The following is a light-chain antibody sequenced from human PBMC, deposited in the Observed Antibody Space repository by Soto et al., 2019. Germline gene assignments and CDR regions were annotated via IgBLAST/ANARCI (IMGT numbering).Light chain of an antibody. V-gene: IGLV2-14*03. CDR3: TSWTTSTTMI. CDR2: DVN. Sequence: QSALTQPASVPGSPGQSITISCTGTSSDIGAYNLVSWYQQHPGKAPKLMLYDVNIRPSGVSNRFSGSKSGNTASLTISGLQAEDEADYYCTSWTTSTTMIFGGGTQLTVL. J-gene: IGLJ2*01. CDR1: SSDIGAYNL.